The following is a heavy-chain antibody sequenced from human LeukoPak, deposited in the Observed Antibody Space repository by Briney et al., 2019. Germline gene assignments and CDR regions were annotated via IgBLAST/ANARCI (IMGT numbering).Heavy chain of an antibody. CDR2: IYYSGST. J-gene: IGHJ4*02. Sequence: KTSETLSLTCTVSGGSISSYYWGWIRQPPGKGLEWIGYIYYSGSTNYNPSLKSRVTISVDTSKNQFSLKLSSVTAADTAVYYCARYYYDSSGYYFDYWGQGTLVTVSS. D-gene: IGHD3-22*01. V-gene: IGHV4-59*01. CDR1: GGSISSYY. CDR3: ARYYYDSSGYYFDY.